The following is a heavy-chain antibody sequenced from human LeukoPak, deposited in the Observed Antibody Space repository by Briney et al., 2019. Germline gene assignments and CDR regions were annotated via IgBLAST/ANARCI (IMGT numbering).Heavy chain of an antibody. Sequence: GGSLRLSCAASGFTFSTYGMHWVRQAPGKGLEWAAVISHDGSNKYYADSVKGRFTISRDNSKNTLYLQMNSLRVEDTAVYYCAKDGPEIVNAYYYMDVWGKGTTVTVSS. J-gene: IGHJ6*03. V-gene: IGHV3-30*18. D-gene: IGHD5-24*01. CDR3: AKDGPEIVNAYYYMDV. CDR1: GFTFSTYG. CDR2: ISHDGSNK.